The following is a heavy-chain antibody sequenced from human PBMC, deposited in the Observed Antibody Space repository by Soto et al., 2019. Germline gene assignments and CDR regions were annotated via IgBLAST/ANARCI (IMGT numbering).Heavy chain of an antibody. J-gene: IGHJ4*02. CDR2: INAGNGNT. CDR1: GYTFTSYA. Sequence: VASVKVSCKASGYTFTSYAMHWVRQAPGQRLEWMGWINAGNGNTKYSQKFQGRVTITRDTSASTAYMELSSLRSEDTAVHYCARDHVTRGHDYWGQGTLVTVSS. D-gene: IGHD3-10*01. V-gene: IGHV1-3*01. CDR3: ARDHVTRGHDY.